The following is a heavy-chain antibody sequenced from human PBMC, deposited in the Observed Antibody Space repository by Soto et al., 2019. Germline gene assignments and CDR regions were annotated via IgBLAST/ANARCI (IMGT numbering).Heavy chain of an antibody. CDR1: GFTFSSYG. V-gene: IGHV3-33*01. Sequence: GGSLRLSCAASGFTFSSYGMHWVRQAPGKGLEWVAVIWYDGSNKYYADSVKGRFTISRDNSKNTLYLQMNSLRAEDTAVYYCARATGTRYGMDGWGQGTTVTVSS. J-gene: IGHJ6*02. CDR3: ARATGTRYGMDG. D-gene: IGHD1-7*01. CDR2: IWYDGSNK.